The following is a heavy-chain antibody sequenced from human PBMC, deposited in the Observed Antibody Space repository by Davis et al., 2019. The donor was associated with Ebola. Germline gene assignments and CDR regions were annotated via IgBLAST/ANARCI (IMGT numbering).Heavy chain of an antibody. CDR3: ASARVPTYYYDSSGYFSYYYGMDV. CDR1: GGSISSYY. J-gene: IGHJ6*02. D-gene: IGHD3-22*01. V-gene: IGHV4-59*01. Sequence: MPSETLSLTCTVSGGSISSYYWSWIRQPPGKGLEWIGYIYYSGSTNYNPSLKSRVNISVDTSKNQFSLKLSSVTAADTAVYYCASARVPTYYYDSSGYFSYYYGMDVWGQGTTVTVSS. CDR2: IYYSGST.